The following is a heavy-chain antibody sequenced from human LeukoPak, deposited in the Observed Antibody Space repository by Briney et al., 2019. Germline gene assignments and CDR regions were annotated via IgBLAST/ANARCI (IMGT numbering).Heavy chain of an antibody. CDR1: GFTFSSYA. CDR2: ISYDGSNK. Sequence: GGSLRLSCAASGFTFSSYAMHWVRQAPGKGLEWVAVISYDGSNKYYADSVKGRFTISRDNSKNTLYLQMNSLRAEDTAVYYCAKAPHADSSGYYPFDYWGQGTLVTVSS. D-gene: IGHD3-22*01. CDR3: AKAPHADSSGYYPFDY. V-gene: IGHV3-30-3*01. J-gene: IGHJ4*02.